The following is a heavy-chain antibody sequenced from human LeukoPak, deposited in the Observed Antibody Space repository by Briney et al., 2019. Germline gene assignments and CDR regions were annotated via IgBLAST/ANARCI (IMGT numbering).Heavy chain of an antibody. CDR2: IYSKTDGETT. CDR1: KFTFSNAW. D-gene: IGHD1-7*01. J-gene: IGHJ4*02. CDR3: TTGPPTTVDFDY. V-gene: IGHV3-15*01. Sequence: GGSLRLSCAASKFTFSNAWMSWVRQAPGKGLEWVGRIYSKTDGETTDYAAPVKGTFTISRDDSKNTVYLQMNSLKTEDTAVYYCTTGPPTTVDFDYWGQGTLVTVSS.